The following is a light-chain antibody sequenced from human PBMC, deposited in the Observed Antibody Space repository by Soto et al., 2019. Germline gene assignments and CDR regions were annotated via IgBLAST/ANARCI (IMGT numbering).Light chain of an antibody. Sequence: QSVLTQPASVSGSPGQSITISCTGTSSNVGSNNLVSWYQPHPGKAPKLMIYEGSKRPSGVSNRFSGSKSGNTASLTISGLQAEDEADYYCCSYAGSSTLYGFGTGTKVTVL. J-gene: IGLJ1*01. CDR1: SSNVGSNNL. CDR2: EGS. CDR3: CSYAGSSTLYG. V-gene: IGLV2-23*01.